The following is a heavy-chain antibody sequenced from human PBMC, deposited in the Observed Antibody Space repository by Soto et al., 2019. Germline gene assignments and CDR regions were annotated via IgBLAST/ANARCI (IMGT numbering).Heavy chain of an antibody. V-gene: IGHV3-33*01. Sequence: GGSLRLSCAASGFTFSSYGMHWVRQAPGKGLEWVAVIWYDGSNKYYADSVKGRFTISRDNSKNTLYLQMNSLRAEDTAVYYCARDSVYEKWEPPYDAFDIWGQGTMVTVSS. D-gene: IGHD1-26*01. CDR2: IWYDGSNK. CDR1: GFTFSSYG. J-gene: IGHJ3*02. CDR3: ARDSVYEKWEPPYDAFDI.